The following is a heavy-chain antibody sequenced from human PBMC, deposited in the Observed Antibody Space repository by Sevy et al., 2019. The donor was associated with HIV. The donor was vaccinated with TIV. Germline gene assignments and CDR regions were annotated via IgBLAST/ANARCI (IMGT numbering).Heavy chain of an antibody. CDR2: ISSSSDII. V-gene: IGHV3-48*02. CDR1: GFIFSGYS. J-gene: IGHJ4*02. CDR3: ARTIAAVETFDY. D-gene: IGHD6-25*01. Sequence: GGSLRLSCAVSGFIFSGYSMNWVRQAPGKGLEWVSYISSSSDIIYYADSVKGRFTISRDNARNSLYLQMNSLRDEDTAVYYCARTIAAVETFDYWGQGALVTVSS.